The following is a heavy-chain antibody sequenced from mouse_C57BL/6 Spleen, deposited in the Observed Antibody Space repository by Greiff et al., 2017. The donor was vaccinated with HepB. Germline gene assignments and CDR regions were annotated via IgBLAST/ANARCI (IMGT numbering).Heavy chain of an antibody. Sequence: VQLQQSGPELVKPGASVKISCKASGYAFSSSWMNWVKQRPGKGLEWIGRIYPGDGDTNYNGKFKGKATLTADKSSSTAYMQLSSLTSEDSAVYFWARWENWDVEAKDYWGQGTSVTVSS. CDR3: ARWENWDVEAKDY. V-gene: IGHV1-82*01. J-gene: IGHJ4*01. CDR1: GYAFSSSW. CDR2: IYPGDGDT. D-gene: IGHD4-1*01.